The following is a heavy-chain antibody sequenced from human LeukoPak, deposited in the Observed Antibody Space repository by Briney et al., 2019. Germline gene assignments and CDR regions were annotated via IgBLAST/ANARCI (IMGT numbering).Heavy chain of an antibody. CDR2: ISGSGGST. CDR1: GFTFSSYA. V-gene: IGHV3-23*01. D-gene: IGHD2-8*01. Sequence: PGGSLRLSCAASGFTFSSYAMSWVRQAPGEGLEWVSAISGSGGSTYYADPVKGRFTISRDNSKNTLYLQMNSLRAEDTAVYYCAKERYCTNGVCYSQAFDYWGQGTLVTVSS. J-gene: IGHJ4*02. CDR3: AKERYCTNGVCYSQAFDY.